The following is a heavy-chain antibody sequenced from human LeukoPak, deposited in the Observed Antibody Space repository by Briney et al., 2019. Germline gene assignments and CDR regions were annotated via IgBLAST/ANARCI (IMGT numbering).Heavy chain of an antibody. CDR3: ARVSRAGSYQPLAY. CDR2: INPNSGGT. Sequence: GASVKVSCKASGYTFTGYYMHWVRQAPGQGLEWMGWINPNSGGTNYAQKFQGRVTMTRDTSTSTAYMELSRLRSDDTAVYYCARVSRAGSYQPLAYWGQGTLVTVSS. D-gene: IGHD1-26*01. CDR1: GYTFTGYY. J-gene: IGHJ4*02. V-gene: IGHV1-2*02.